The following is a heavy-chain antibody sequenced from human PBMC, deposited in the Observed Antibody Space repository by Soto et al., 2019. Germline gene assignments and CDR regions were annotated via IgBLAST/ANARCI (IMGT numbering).Heavy chain of an antibody. CDR3: ARGDIAAETFFYYYGMDL. CDR2: INGDATST. J-gene: IGHJ6*02. V-gene: IGHV3-74*01. Sequence: QLVESGGGLVQPGGSLRLSCAASGFTLNNYWMHWVRQAPGMGLVWVSRINGDATSTSYADSVKGRFTISRDNARNTQYLQMNSLRAEDTALYYCARGDIAAETFFYYYGMDLWGQGTTVTVS. CDR1: GFTLNNYW. D-gene: IGHD6-13*01.